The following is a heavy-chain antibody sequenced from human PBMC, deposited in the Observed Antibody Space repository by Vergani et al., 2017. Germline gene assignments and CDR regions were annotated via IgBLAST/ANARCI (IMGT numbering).Heavy chain of an antibody. CDR3: ARHRVLXWFGESYYYYGMDV. D-gene: IGHD3-10*01. V-gene: IGHV1-69*04. CDR1: GGTFSSYA. Sequence: QVQLVQSGAEVKKPGSSVKVSCKASGGTFSSYAISWVRQAPGQGLEWMGRIIPILGIANYAQKFQGRVTITADKSTSTAYMELSSLRSEDTAVYYCARHRVLXWFGESYYYYGMDVWGQGP. J-gene: IGHJ6*02. CDR2: IIPILGIA.